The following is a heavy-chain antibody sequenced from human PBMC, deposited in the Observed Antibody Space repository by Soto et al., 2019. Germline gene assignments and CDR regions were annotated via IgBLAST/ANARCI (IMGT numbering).Heavy chain of an antibody. CDR2: IRQDGGQI. D-gene: IGHD2-8*01. Sequence: EVQLVESGGGLVLPGGSLRLSCAASGFTFSSYWMTWVRQAPGKGLEWVANIRQDGGQIDYVDSVKGRFTISRDNAKNSLYLQMNSLRAEDTAVYSCARWTVYANNWFDNWGQGTLVTVSS. CDR1: GFTFSSYW. V-gene: IGHV3-7*05. CDR3: ARWTVYANNWFDN. J-gene: IGHJ5*02.